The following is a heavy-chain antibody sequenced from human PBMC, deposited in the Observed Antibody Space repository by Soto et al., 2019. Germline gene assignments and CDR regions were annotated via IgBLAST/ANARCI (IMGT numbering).Heavy chain of an antibody. CDR1: GGSFSGYY. Sequence: TSETLSLTCAVYGGSFSGYYWSWIRQPPGKGLEWIGYIYSSGSTNYNPSLKSRVTISVDTSENQFSLKLTSVTAADTAVYYCARVGYCSSTPCWPIGYFEYWGQGTLVTVSS. CDR2: IYSSGST. CDR3: ARVGYCSSTPCWPIGYFEY. V-gene: IGHV4-59*01. J-gene: IGHJ4*02. D-gene: IGHD2-2*01.